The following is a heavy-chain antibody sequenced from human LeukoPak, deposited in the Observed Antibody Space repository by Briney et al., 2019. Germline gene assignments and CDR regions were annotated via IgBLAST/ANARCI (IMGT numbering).Heavy chain of an antibody. Sequence: KPSETLSLTCTVSGGSISSYYWSWIRQPAGKGLEWIGRIYTSGSTNYNPSLKSRVTMSVDTSKNQFSLKLSSVTAADTAVYYCERERFFYYDSSGYYSDYYGMDVWGQGTTVTVSS. J-gene: IGHJ6*02. CDR1: GGSISSYY. CDR2: IYTSGST. CDR3: ERERFFYYDSSGYYSDYYGMDV. D-gene: IGHD3-22*01. V-gene: IGHV4-4*07.